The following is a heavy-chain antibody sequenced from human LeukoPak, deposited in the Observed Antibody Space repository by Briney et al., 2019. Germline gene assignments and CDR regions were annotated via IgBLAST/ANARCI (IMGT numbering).Heavy chain of an antibody. Sequence: GGSLRLSCAASGFSFDDYAMHWVRQAPGKGLEWVSGISWNSGNIGYADSVKGRFTISRDNAKNSLYLQMNSLRADDTALYYCAKDTRGYSYGSYFDYWGQGTLVTVSS. J-gene: IGHJ4*02. V-gene: IGHV3-9*01. D-gene: IGHD5-18*01. CDR2: ISWNSGNI. CDR3: AKDTRGYSYGSYFDY. CDR1: GFSFDDYA.